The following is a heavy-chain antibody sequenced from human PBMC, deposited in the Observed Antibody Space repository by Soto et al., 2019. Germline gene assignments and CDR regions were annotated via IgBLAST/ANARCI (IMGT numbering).Heavy chain of an antibody. CDR2: IYGSGGGI. Sequence: EVQLLESGGGLVRPGGSLRLSCTASGLPHSSFAMMWVRQAPGKGLECVSGIYGSGGGIEYAESVKGRFTISRDNSKNTVYLQMTDLRADDTAVYYCAKDAVYNDGLWLMDHWGQGTQVTVSS. D-gene: IGHD2-21*01. J-gene: IGHJ4*02. CDR3: AKDAVYNDGLWLMDH. V-gene: IGHV3-23*01. CDR1: GLPHSSFA.